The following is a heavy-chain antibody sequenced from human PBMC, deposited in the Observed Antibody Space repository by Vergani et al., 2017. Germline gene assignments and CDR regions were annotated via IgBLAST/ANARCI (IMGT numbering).Heavy chain of an antibody. CDR1: GGSISSSSYY. D-gene: IGHD5-18*01. V-gene: IGHV4-39*01. CDR2: IYYSGST. Sequence: QLQLQESGPGLVKPSETLSLTCTVSGGSISSSSYYWGWIRQPPGKGLEWIGSIYYSGSTYYNPSLKSRVTISVDTSKNQFSLKLSSVTAADTAVYYCARTTHQKNSYGLSNWFDPWGQGTLVTVSS. J-gene: IGHJ5*02. CDR3: ARTTHQKNSYGLSNWFDP.